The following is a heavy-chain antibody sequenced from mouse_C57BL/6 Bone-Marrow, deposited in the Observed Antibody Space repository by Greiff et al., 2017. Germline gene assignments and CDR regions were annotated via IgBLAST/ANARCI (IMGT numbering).Heavy chain of an antibody. CDR1: GYAFTNYL. J-gene: IGHJ2*01. V-gene: IGHV1-54*01. CDR2: INPGSGGT. CDR3: ARFYYYGSSLFDY. Sequence: QVQLQQSGAELVRPGTSVKVSCKASGYAFTNYLIEWVKQRPGQGLEWIGVINPGSGGTNYNEKFKGKATLTADKSSSTDYMQLSSLTSEDSAVYFCARFYYYGSSLFDYWGQGTTLTVSS. D-gene: IGHD1-1*01.